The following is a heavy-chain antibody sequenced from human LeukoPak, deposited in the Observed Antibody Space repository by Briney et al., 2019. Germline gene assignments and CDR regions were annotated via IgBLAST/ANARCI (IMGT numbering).Heavy chain of an antibody. D-gene: IGHD6-19*01. J-gene: IGHJ4*02. CDR3: ARVRGELKYSSGWYYFDY. CDR1: GYTFTGYY. Sequence: ASVKVSCKASGYTFTGYYMHWVRQAPGQGLEWMGWINPNSGGTNYAQKFQGRVTMTRDTSISTAYMELSRLRSDDTAVYYCARVRGELKYSSGWYYFDYWGQGTLVTVSS. V-gene: IGHV1-2*02. CDR2: INPNSGGT.